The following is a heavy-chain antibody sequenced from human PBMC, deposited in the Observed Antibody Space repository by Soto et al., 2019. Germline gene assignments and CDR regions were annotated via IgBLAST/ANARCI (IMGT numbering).Heavy chain of an antibody. J-gene: IGHJ4*02. CDR1: GGSFSGYY. CDR3: ARASFGYYDSSGYLGY. CDR2: INHSGST. V-gene: IGHV4-34*01. Sequence: PSETLSLTCAVYGGSFSGYYWSWIRQPPGKGLEWIGEINHSGSTNYNPSLKSRVTISVDTSKNQFSLKLSSVTVADTAVYYCARASFGYYDSSGYLGYWGQGTLVTSPQ. D-gene: IGHD3-22*01.